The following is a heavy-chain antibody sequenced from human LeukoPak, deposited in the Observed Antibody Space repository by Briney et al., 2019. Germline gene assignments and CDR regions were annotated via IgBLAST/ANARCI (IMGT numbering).Heavy chain of an antibody. V-gene: IGHV3-49*04. Sequence: GGSLRLSCTGSGFTFGDYAMSWVRQAPGKGLEWVGFIRSKAYGGTTEYAASVKGRFTISRDDSKSIAYLQMNGLKTEDTAVYYCTRAPHSYGSYYFDYWGQGTLVTVSS. CDR3: TRAPHSYGSYYFDY. J-gene: IGHJ4*02. D-gene: IGHD5-18*01. CDR2: IRSKAYGGTT. CDR1: GFTFGDYA.